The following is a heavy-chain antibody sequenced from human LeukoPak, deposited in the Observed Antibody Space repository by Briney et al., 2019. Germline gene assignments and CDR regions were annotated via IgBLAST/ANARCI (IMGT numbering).Heavy chain of an antibody. CDR3: ARDQRADHYDNTGRIDY. J-gene: IGHJ4*02. CDR1: GGSMSSHY. V-gene: IGHV4-59*11. Sequence: SETLSLTCTVSGGSMSSHYWTWVRQPPGKGLEWIGYISDTGSTNYDPSLKRRVTISLDTSKRQFSLNLTSVTATDTAVYYCARDQRADHYDNTGRIDYWGQGTLVTVSS. CDR2: ISDTGST. D-gene: IGHD3-22*01.